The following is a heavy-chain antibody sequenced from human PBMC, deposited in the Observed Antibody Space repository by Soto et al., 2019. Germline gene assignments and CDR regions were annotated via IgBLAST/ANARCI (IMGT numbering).Heavy chain of an antibody. D-gene: IGHD4-4*01. V-gene: IGHV1-69*13. J-gene: IGHJ4*01. CDR3: ERRDLYSPFDY. Sequence: SVKVSCKASGGTFSSYAISWVRQAPGQGLEWMGGIIPIFGTANYAQKFQGRVTITADESTSTAYIEMSSLRSEDTAVYYCERRDLYSPFDYWGHGTLVTVSS. CDR2: IIPIFGTA. CDR1: GGTFSSYA.